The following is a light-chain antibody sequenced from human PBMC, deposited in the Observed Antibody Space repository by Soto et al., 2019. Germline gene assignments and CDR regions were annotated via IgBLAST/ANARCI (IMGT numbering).Light chain of an antibody. V-gene: IGKV3-20*01. CDR1: QSISSSY. Sequence: EVVLTQSTVTLSLSPGDRATLSCRASQSISSSYLAWYQQKPGQAPRLLIYGTFNRATGIPDRFSGDGSGTDFTLTINRLEPEDFAVYFCQQCGLSPRTFGQGTKVEV. CDR2: GTF. J-gene: IGKJ1*01. CDR3: QQCGLSPRT.